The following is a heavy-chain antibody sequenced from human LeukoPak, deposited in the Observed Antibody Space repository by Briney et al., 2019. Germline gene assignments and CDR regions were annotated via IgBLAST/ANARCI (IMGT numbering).Heavy chain of an antibody. CDR2: ISSSGSTI. D-gene: IGHD3-9*01. V-gene: IGHV3-48*03. CDR1: GFTFSSYE. J-gene: IGHJ6*03. Sequence: GGSLRLSCAASGFTFSSYEMNWVRQAPGKGLEWVSYISSSGSTIYYADSVKGRFTISRDNAKNSLYLQMNSLRAEDTAVYYCAREGNYDILTGYIYYYYMDVWGKGTTVTVSS. CDR3: AREGNYDILTGYIYYYYMDV.